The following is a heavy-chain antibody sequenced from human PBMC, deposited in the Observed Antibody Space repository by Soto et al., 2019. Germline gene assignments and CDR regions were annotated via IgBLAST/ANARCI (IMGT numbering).Heavy chain of an antibody. CDR2: IYYTGSA. V-gene: IGHV4-59*01. D-gene: IGHD3-22*01. CDR3: ARDYFDSRGYYWVDY. J-gene: IGHJ4*02. CDR1: GGSISSYY. Sequence: PLEILSLTCTVSGGSISSYYWSWIRQPPGKGLEWIGYIYYTGSANYNPSLNSRVTISLDTSKTQFSLKLSSVTAADTAIYYCARDYFDSRGYYWVDYWGQGTLVTVSS.